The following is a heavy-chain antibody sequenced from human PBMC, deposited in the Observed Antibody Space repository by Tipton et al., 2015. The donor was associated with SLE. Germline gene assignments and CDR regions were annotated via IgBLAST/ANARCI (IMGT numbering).Heavy chain of an antibody. D-gene: IGHD1-20*01. CDR3: ARDAGRDITGTHGAFDI. V-gene: IGHV4-59*01. J-gene: IGHJ3*02. CDR2: IYYSGST. CDR1: GGSISSYY. Sequence: TLSLTCTVSGGSISSYYWSWIRQPPGKGLEWIGYIYYSGSTNYNPSLKSRVTISVDTSKNQFSLKLSSVTAADTAVYYCARDAGRDITGTHGAFDIWGQGTMVTVSS.